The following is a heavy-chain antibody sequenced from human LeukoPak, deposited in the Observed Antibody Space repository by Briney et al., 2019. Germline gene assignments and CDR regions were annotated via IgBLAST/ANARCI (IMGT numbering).Heavy chain of an antibody. CDR1: GYTFTGYY. CDR2: INPNSGGT. Sequence: ASVKVSCKASGYTFTGYYMHWVRQAPGQGLEWMGWINPNSGGTNYARKFQGRVTMTRDTSISTAYMELSRLRSDDTAVYYCARGALRWLQFNDYWGQGTLVTVSS. J-gene: IGHJ4*02. D-gene: IGHD5-24*01. CDR3: ARGALRWLQFNDY. V-gene: IGHV1-2*02.